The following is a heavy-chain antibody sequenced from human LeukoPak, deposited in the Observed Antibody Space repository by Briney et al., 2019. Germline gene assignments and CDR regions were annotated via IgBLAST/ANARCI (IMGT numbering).Heavy chain of an antibody. CDR3: ARVGSSSWYGAFDI. V-gene: IGHV4-4*07. CDR2: IYTSGST. J-gene: IGHJ3*02. CDR1: GGSISSYY. Sequence: SSETLSLTCTVSGGSISSYYWSWIRQPAGKGLEWIGRIYTSGSTNYNPSLKSRVTMSVDTSKNQFSLKLSSVTAADTAVYYCARVGSSSWYGAFDIWGQGTMVTVSS. D-gene: IGHD6-13*01.